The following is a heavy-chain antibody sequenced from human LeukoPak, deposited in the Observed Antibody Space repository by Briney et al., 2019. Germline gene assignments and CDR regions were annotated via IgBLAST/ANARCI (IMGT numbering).Heavy chain of an antibody. V-gene: IGHV4-34*01. Sequence: SETLSLTCAVYGGSFNGYYWSWIRQPPGKGLEWIGEINHSGSTNYNPSLKSRVTISVDTSKNQFSLKLSSVTAADTAVYYCASGGRGSTWFDPWGQGTLVTVSS. CDR3: ASGGRGSTWFDP. CDR1: GGSFNGYY. J-gene: IGHJ5*02. CDR2: INHSGST.